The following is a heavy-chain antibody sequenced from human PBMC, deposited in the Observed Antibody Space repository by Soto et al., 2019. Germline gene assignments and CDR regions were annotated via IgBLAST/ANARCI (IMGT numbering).Heavy chain of an antibody. CDR1: GFTFSDYY. CDR2: ISSSGSTI. Sequence: PVGSLRLSCAASGFTFSDYYMSWIRQAPGKGLEWVSYISSSGSTIYYADSVKGRFTISRDNAKNSLYLQMNSLRAEDTAVYYCARDGSLYCSGGSCYSPYYYYGMDVWGQGTTVTVSS. D-gene: IGHD2-15*01. J-gene: IGHJ6*02. V-gene: IGHV3-11*01. CDR3: ARDGSLYCSGGSCYSPYYYYGMDV.